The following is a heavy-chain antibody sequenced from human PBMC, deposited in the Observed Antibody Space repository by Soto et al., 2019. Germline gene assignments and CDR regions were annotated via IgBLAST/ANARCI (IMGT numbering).Heavy chain of an antibody. CDR1: GGPMSRYY. V-gene: IGHV4-59*08. J-gene: IGHJ2*01. CDR2: IYYSGST. CDR3: ARSTGGFRPNAPADWYFDL. D-gene: IGHD2-8*02. Sequence: QVQLQESGPGLVKPSETLSLTCTVSGGPMSRYYWSWIRQSPEKGLEWIGNIYYSGSTYCNPSLTSRVTISIETPINLFNLKLPSVTAADTAVYCCARSTGGFRPNAPADWYFDLWGRGTLVTVSS.